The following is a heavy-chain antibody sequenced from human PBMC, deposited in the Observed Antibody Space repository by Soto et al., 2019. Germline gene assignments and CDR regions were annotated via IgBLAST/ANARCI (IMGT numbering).Heavy chain of an antibody. CDR2: IYYSGSS. V-gene: IGHV4-61*08. CDR3: ARTGYSSRSWFDY. CDR1: GGSITSGGYY. D-gene: IGHD6-13*01. J-gene: IGHJ4*02. Sequence: SETLSLTCTVSGGSITSGGYYWSWIRQPPGKGLEWLGYIYYSGSSNYNPSLKSRITISVDTSKNQFSLNLNSVTAADTAVYYCARTGYSSRSWFDYWGQGTLVTVSS.